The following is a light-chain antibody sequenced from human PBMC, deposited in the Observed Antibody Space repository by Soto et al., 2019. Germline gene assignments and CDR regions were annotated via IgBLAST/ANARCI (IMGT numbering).Light chain of an antibody. CDR2: EDN. V-gene: IGLV6-57*04. J-gene: IGLJ3*02. CDR3: QSYDSSNCWV. Sequence: NFMLTQPHSVSESPGKTVTISCTRSSGSIASNYVQWYQQRPGSAPTTEIYEDNQRPSGVPDRFSGSIDSSSNSASLTISGLKTEDEADYYCQSYDSSNCWVFGGGTKLTVL. CDR1: SGSIASNY.